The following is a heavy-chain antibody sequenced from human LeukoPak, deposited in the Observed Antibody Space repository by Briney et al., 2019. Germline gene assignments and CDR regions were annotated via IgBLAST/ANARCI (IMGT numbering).Heavy chain of an antibody. CDR1: GFTFSSYS. CDR3: ARGSSWCINY. Sequence: GGSLRLSCAASGFTFSSYSMNWVRQAPGKGLEWVSYISSSSSTIYYADSVKGRFTISRYNAKNSLYLQMNSLRAEDTAVYYCARGSSWCINYWGQGTLVTVSS. J-gene: IGHJ4*02. D-gene: IGHD6-13*01. CDR2: ISSSSSTI. V-gene: IGHV3-48*04.